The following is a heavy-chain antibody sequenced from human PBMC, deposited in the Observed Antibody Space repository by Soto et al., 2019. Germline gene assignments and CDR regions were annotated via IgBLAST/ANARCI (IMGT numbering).Heavy chain of an antibody. CDR2: VNAGNGNT. Sequence: QVQLVQSGAEVKKPGASVKVSCKASGYTFTTYAVYWVRQAPGQGLEWVGWVNAGNGNTKYSQKFQGRVTMTKDTSASTAYMELSSLRSEDTAVYYCARDSGYDLIRYWGQGTLVTVSS. CDR3: ARDSGYDLIRY. D-gene: IGHD5-12*01. J-gene: IGHJ4*02. V-gene: IGHV1-3*01. CDR1: GYTFTTYA.